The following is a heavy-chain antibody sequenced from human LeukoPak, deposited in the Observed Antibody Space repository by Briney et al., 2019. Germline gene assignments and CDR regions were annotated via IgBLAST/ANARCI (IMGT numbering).Heavy chain of an antibody. V-gene: IGHV3-20*04. D-gene: IGHD3-16*01. Sequence: GGSLRLSCAASGFTFDDYGMSWVRQAPGKGLEWVSGINWNGGSTGYADSVKGRFTISRDNSKNTLYLQMNSLRAEDTAVYYCARVLGVPDDYWGQGTLVTVSS. CDR2: INWNGGST. J-gene: IGHJ4*02. CDR3: ARVLGVPDDY. CDR1: GFTFDDYG.